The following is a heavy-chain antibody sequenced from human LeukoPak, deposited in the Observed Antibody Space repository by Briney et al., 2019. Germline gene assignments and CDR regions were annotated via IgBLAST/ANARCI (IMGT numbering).Heavy chain of an antibody. D-gene: IGHD3-22*01. CDR3: ATTSGIVARDY. V-gene: IGHV4-59*01. Sequence: ETLSLTCTVSGGSISGYYWTWVRQPPGKGLEWIGYIYYNGRTNYNPSLESRVTMSVDTSKNQFSLKVSSVTAADTAVYYCATTSGIVARDYWGQGILVTVSS. J-gene: IGHJ4*02. CDR1: GGSISGYY. CDR2: IYYNGRT.